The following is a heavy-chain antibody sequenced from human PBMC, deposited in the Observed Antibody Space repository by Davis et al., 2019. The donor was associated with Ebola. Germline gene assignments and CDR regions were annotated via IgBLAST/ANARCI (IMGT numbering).Heavy chain of an antibody. D-gene: IGHD2-2*01. J-gene: IGHJ4*02. Sequence: GESLKISCAASGFTFSNAWMSWVRQAPGKGLEWVGRIKSKTDGGTTDYAAPVKGRFIISRDDSKNTLYLQMNSLKTEDTAVYYCTTVASSGDSRRADYWGQGTLVTVSS. CDR3: TTVASSGDSRRADY. V-gene: IGHV3-15*01. CDR1: GFTFSNAW. CDR2: IKSKTDGGTT.